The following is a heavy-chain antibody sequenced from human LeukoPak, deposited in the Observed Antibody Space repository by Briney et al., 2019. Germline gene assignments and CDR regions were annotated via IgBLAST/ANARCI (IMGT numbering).Heavy chain of an antibody. V-gene: IGHV3-23*05. CDR3: AKLEGATIPGWFNGY. CDR2: IDTGTYPT. D-gene: IGHD6-19*01. J-gene: IGHJ4*02. Sequence: GGSLRLSCAASEYISIDSAMGWVPQAPGKGREWVSTIDTGTYPTFYADSVKCRFTISRDNSKNSLYLQMNSVRAEDTALYFCAKLEGATIPGWFNGYWGQGILVTVSS. CDR1: EYISIDSA.